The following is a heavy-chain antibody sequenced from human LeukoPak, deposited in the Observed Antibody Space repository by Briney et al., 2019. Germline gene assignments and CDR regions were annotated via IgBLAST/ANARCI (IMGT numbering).Heavy chain of an antibody. D-gene: IGHD6-6*01. Sequence: ASVKVSCKASGYTFTRYGISWVRQAPGQGLEWMGWISAYNGNTNYAQKLQGRVTMTTDTSTSTAYMELRSLRSDDTAVYYCARDCKQLVHRYYYYYMDVWGKGTTVTVSS. CDR1: GYTFTRYG. CDR3: ARDCKQLVHRYYYYYMDV. J-gene: IGHJ6*03. CDR2: ISAYNGNT. V-gene: IGHV1-18*01.